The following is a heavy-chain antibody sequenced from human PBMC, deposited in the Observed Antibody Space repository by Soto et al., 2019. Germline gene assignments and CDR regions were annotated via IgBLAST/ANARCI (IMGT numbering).Heavy chain of an antibody. V-gene: IGHV4-31*03. D-gene: IGHD3-10*01. CDR1: GGSIPSDNYY. CDR2: IFYTGSP. Sequence: TLSLTCTVSGGSIPSDNYYWTWIRQHPGQGLQWIGFIFYTGSPFYNPSLKSRVTISLDRSKNQFSLKVSSVTAADTAVYYCARRTAGGSETYYNSWFDPWGQGTLVTVSS. CDR3: ARRTAGGSETYYNSWFDP. J-gene: IGHJ5*02.